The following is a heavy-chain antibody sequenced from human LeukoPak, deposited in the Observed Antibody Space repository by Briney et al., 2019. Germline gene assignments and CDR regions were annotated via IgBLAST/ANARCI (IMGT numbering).Heavy chain of an antibody. CDR3: AKRSAGLQPFDY. CDR2: ISSSSSYI. CDR1: GFTFSSYS. J-gene: IGHJ4*02. V-gene: IGHV3-21*01. Sequence: GGSLRLSCAASGFTFSSYSMNWVRQAPGKGLEWVSSISSSSSYIYYADSVKGRFTISRDNAKNSLYLQMNSLRAEDTAVYYCAKRSAGLQPFDYWGQGTLVTVSS. D-gene: IGHD1-1*01.